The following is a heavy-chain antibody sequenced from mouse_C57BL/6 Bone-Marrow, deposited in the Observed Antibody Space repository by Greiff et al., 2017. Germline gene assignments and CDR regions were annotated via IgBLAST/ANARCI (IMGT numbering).Heavy chain of an antibody. D-gene: IGHD1-1*01. CDR3: ARHEYYYGSSFPWYFDV. CDR2: FYPGSGSI. J-gene: IGHJ1*03. CDR1: GYTFTEYT. V-gene: IGHV1-62-2*01. Sequence: QVQLKQSGAELVKPGASVKLSCKASGYTFTEYTIHWVKQRSGQGLEWIGWFYPGSGSIKYNEKFKDKATLTADKSSSTVYMELSRLTSEDSAVYFCARHEYYYGSSFPWYFDVWGTGTTVTVSS.